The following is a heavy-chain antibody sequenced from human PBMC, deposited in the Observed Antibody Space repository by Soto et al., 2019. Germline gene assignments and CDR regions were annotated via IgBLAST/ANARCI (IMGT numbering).Heavy chain of an antibody. CDR1: GFTFSSYA. V-gene: IGHV3-23*01. D-gene: IGHD2-2*01. Sequence: GGSLRLSCAASGFTFSSYAMSWVRQAPGKGLEWVSAISGSGGSTYYADSVKGRFTISRDNSKNTLYLQMNSLRAEDTAVYYCAKNKWRVPAAIISWFDPWAQGTLVSVSS. CDR2: ISGSGGST. CDR3: AKNKWRVPAAIISWFDP. J-gene: IGHJ5*02.